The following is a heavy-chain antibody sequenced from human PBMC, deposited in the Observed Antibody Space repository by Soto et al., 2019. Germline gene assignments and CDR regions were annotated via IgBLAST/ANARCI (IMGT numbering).Heavy chain of an antibody. CDR2: IYYSGST. D-gene: IGHD1-1*01. CDR3: ARSRERNREYYYYGMDV. V-gene: IGHV4-30-4*01. CDR1: CGSISSGDYY. J-gene: IGHJ6*02. Sequence: SETLSLTCTVSCGSISSGDYYWSWIRQPPGKGLEWIGYIYYSGSTYYNPSLKSRVTISVDTSKNQFSLKLSSVTAADTAVYYCARSRERNREYYYYGMDVWGQGTTVTVSS.